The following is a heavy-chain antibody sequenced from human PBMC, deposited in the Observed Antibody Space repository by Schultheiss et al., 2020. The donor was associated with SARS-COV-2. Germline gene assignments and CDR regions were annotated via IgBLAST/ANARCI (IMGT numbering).Heavy chain of an antibody. D-gene: IGHD5-12*01. V-gene: IGHV3-53*05. J-gene: IGHJ4*02. CDR1: GFTVSSNY. Sequence: GESLKISCAASGFTVSSNYMSWVRQAPGKGLEWVSGIRGSGGSTYYADSVKGRFTISRDNSKNTLYLQMSSLRAEDTAVYYCVKDRDSSGYAFDYWGQGTLVTVSS. CDR3: VKDRDSSGYAFDY. CDR2: IRGSGGST.